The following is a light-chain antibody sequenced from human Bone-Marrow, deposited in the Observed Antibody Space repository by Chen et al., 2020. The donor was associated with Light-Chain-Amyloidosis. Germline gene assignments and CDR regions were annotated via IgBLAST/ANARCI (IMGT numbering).Light chain of an antibody. V-gene: IGLV6-57*04. CDR1: SGSIASNY. CDR2: EDN. J-gene: IGLJ3*02. CDR3: QSYDSSNHGV. Sequence: NFMLTQPHSVSESPGKTVTISCTRSSGSIASNYVQWYQQRPGSAPTTVIYEDNQRPSGVPDRFSGSIDSSSNSASLRISGLTTEDEADYYCQSYDSSNHGVFGGGTKLTVL.